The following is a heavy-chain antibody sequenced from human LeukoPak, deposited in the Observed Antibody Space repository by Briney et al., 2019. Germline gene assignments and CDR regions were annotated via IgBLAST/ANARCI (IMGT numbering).Heavy chain of an antibody. CDR2: INPNSGGT. J-gene: IGHJ4*02. CDR1: GYTFTGHY. Sequence: GASVKVSCKASGYTFTGHYIHWVRQAPGQGLEWMGWINPNSGGTKYAQKFQGRVTMNRDTSISTAYMELSKLRSDDTAVYSCARDYGFYSGLYFFDYWGQGTLVTVSS. D-gene: IGHD1-26*01. CDR3: ARDYGFYSGLYFFDY. V-gene: IGHV1-2*02.